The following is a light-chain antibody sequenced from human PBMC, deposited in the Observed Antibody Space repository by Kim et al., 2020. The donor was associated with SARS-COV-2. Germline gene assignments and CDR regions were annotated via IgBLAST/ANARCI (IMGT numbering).Light chain of an antibody. V-gene: IGLV1-36*01. CDR3: AAWDDRLNGWV. CDR1: YSNIRNNA. Sequence: QSVLTQPPSVSEAPRQRVTISCSGSYSNIRNNAVSWYQQLPGKAPKLLIYYDDLLPSGVSDRFSGSKSGTSASLAISGLQSEDEAHYYCAAWDDRLNGWVFGGGTQLTVL. CDR2: YDD. J-gene: IGLJ3*02.